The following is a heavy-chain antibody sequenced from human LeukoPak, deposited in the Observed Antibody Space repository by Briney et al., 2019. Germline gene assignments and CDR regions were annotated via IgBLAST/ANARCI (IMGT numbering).Heavy chain of an antibody. J-gene: IGHJ4*02. CDR3: AKASSRPTYYDILTGYSYYFDY. D-gene: IGHD3-9*01. Sequence: GGSLRLSCAASGFTFSDYYMSWIRQAPGKGLEWVSYISSSSSYTNYADSVKGRFTISRDNSKNTLYLQMNSLRAEDTAVYYCAKASSRPTYYDILTGYSYYFDYWGQGTLVTVSS. V-gene: IGHV3-11*05. CDR2: ISSSSSYT. CDR1: GFTFSDYY.